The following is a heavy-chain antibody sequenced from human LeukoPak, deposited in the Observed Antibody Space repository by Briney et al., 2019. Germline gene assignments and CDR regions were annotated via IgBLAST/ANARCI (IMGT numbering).Heavy chain of an antibody. CDR1: GGSISSYY. J-gene: IGHJ5*02. D-gene: IGHD3-10*01. Sequence: SETLSLTSTVSGGSISSYYWSWIRQPPRKGLEWIGYVYYSGSTNYNPSLKRRATISVDTSKTQSTLRLSSVTAADTAVYYGARHEAYYDSGSYYFGWFDPCGEETL. V-gene: IGHV4-59*08. CDR3: ARHEAYYDSGSYYFGWFDP. CDR2: VYYSGST.